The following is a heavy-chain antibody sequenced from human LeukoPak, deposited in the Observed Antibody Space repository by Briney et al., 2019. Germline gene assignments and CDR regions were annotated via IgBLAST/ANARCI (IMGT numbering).Heavy chain of an antibody. CDR3: AKHVVVITSGADY. J-gene: IGHJ4*02. CDR2: VSGSGGST. D-gene: IGHD3-22*01. Sequence: GGSLRLSCAASGFTFSSYAMSWVRQAPGKGLDWVSAVSGSGGSTYYADSAKGRFTISRDNSKNTLYLQTNSLRAEDTAVYYCAKHVVVITSGADYWGQGTLVTVSS. V-gene: IGHV3-23*01. CDR1: GFTFSSYA.